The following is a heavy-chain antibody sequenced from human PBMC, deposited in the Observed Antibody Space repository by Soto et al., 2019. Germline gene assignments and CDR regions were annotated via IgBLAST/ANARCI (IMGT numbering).Heavy chain of an antibody. V-gene: IGHV1-69*01. CDR1: GDTFKNCV. D-gene: IGHD3-10*01. CDR2: IIPLFGTT. J-gene: IGHJ6*02. Sequence: QVQVVQSDVEVRRPGSSVKVSCKASGDTFKNCVISWVRQAPGQGLEWMGGIIPLFGTTDFAQRFQGRLKITTDESTTTAYMELSRLRSEDTATYYCAAELGFGKLSVVWCQGTTVIVSS. CDR3: AAELGFGKLSVV.